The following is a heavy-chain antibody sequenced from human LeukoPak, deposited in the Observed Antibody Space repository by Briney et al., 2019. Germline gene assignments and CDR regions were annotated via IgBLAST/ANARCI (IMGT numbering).Heavy chain of an antibody. J-gene: IGHJ6*03. D-gene: IGHD3-16*01. CDR3: ARSPGWGFYYYYYMDV. Sequence: SETLSLTCTVSGGSISSSSYYWGWIRQPPGKGLEWIGSIYYSGSTYYNPSLKSRVTISVDTSKNQFSLKLSSVTAADAAVYYCARSPGWGFYYYYYMDVWGKGTTVTVSS. CDR1: GGSISSSSYY. V-gene: IGHV4-39*07. CDR2: IYYSGST.